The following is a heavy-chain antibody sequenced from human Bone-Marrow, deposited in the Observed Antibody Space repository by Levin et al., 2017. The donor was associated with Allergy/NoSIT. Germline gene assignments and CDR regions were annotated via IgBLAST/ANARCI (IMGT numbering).Heavy chain of an antibody. CDR2: ISSKTDGLTT. CDR3: TTDQVHWFGELKTF. CDR1: GFTVTNAW. J-gene: IGHJ4*02. V-gene: IGHV3-15*01. D-gene: IGHD3-10*01. Sequence: PGGSLRLSCEASGFTVTNAWMTWVRQAPGKGLEWVGRISSKTDGLTTDYATPVKGRFTIPRDDAKNTVYLQMNSLKIEDTALYYDTTDQVHWFGELKTFWGQGTLVTVSS.